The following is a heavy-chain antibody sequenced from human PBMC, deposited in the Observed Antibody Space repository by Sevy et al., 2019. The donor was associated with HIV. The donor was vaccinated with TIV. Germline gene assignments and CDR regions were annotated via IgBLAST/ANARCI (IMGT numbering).Heavy chain of an antibody. Sequence: GGSLRLSCAASGFTFSSYAMSWVRQAPGKGLEWVSAISGSGGSTYYADSVKGRFTISRDNSKNTLYLQMNSLRAEDTAVYYCANQPGSSGSYYNLDDYWGQGTLVTVSS. CDR1: GFTFSSYA. J-gene: IGHJ4*02. V-gene: IGHV3-23*01. D-gene: IGHD3-10*01. CDR2: ISGSGGST. CDR3: ANQPGSSGSYYNLDDY.